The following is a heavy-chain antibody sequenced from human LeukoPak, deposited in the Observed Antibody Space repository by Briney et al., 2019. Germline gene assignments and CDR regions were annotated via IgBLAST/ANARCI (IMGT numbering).Heavy chain of an antibody. CDR1: GFTFSSYS. D-gene: IGHD6-25*01. CDR2: ISSSSSYI. Sequence: PGGSLRLSCAASGFTFSSYSMNWVRQAPGKGLEWVSSISSSSSYIYYADSVKGRFTISRDNAKNSLYLQMNSLRAEDTAVYYCASSPLDPASAAYFDYWGQGTLVTVSS. CDR3: ASSPLDPASAAYFDY. J-gene: IGHJ4*02. V-gene: IGHV3-21*01.